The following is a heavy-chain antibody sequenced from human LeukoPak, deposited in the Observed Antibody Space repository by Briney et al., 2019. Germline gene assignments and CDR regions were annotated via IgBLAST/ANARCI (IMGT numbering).Heavy chain of an antibody. J-gene: IGHJ3*02. CDR1: GYSFTSYW. D-gene: IGHD3-16*01. CDR3: ARRPFYDYVWGSRDDAFDI. V-gene: IGHV5-51*01. Sequence: GESLKISCKGSGYSFTSYWIGWVRQMPGKGLEWMGIIYPGDSDTRYSPSFQGQATISADKSISTAYLQWSSLKASDTAMYYCARRPFYDYVWGSRDDAFDIWGQGTMVTVSS. CDR2: IYPGDSDT.